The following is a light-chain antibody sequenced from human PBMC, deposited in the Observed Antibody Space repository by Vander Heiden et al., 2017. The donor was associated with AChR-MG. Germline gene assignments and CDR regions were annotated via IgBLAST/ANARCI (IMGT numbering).Light chain of an antibody. CDR3: AAWDDSLSGPWV. Sequence: QSVLTQPPSASGTPGQRGTISCAGSSSNIGSNYVYWYQKLPGTAPKLLIYRNNQRPSGVPDRFSGSKSGTSASLAISGLRAEDEADYYCAAWDDSLSGPWVFGGGTKLTVL. CDR2: RNN. J-gene: IGLJ3*02. CDR1: SSNIGSNY. V-gene: IGLV1-47*01.